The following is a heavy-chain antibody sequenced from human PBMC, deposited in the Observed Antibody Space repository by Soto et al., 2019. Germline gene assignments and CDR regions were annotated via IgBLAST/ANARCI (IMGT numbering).Heavy chain of an antibody. CDR3: ARLIGNSWLDS. D-gene: IGHD3-16*01. Sequence: QVQLQQSGPGLVKPSQTLSLTCAISGDSVSSNDATWDWIRQSPSRGLEWLGRTYYRSRWQTDYAVSVKSRISINPDTSNNLVSLQLNSVVPDDTAGYYGARLIGNSWLDSWGQGTLVTVSS. CDR1: GDSVSSNDAT. CDR2: TYYRSRWQT. V-gene: IGHV6-1*01. J-gene: IGHJ5*01.